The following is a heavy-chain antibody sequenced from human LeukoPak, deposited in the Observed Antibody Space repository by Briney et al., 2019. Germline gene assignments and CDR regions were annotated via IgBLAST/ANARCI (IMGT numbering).Heavy chain of an antibody. D-gene: IGHD3-16*02. CDR1: GESFGGYY. CDR3: ARGGNVLVVTQKKKKPFDY. CDR2: INHFGTT. Sequence: SETLSLTCAVDGESFGGYYWSWIRRPPGKGLEWIGEINHFGTTNYNPSLESRVTMSVDTSKREFSLKVNSVTAADTALYFCARGGNVLVVTQKKKKPFDYWSQGTLVIVSS. V-gene: IGHV4-34*01. J-gene: IGHJ4*02.